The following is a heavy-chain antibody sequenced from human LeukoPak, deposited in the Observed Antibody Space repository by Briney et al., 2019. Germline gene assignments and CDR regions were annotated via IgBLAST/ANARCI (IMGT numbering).Heavy chain of an antibody. D-gene: IGHD1-26*01. Sequence: GGSLRLSCAASGFTFSSYAMSWVRQAPGKGLEWVSAISGSGDNTYYADSVKGRFTISRDNSRSTLYLQMHSLRAEDTAVYYCAKLGGSYLYYYYYMDVWGKGTTVTVSS. CDR2: ISGSGDNT. J-gene: IGHJ6*03. CDR1: GFTFSSYA. V-gene: IGHV3-23*01. CDR3: AKLGGSYLYYYYYMDV.